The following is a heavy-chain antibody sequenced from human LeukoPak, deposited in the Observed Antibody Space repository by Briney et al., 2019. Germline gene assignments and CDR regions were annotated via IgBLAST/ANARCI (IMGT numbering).Heavy chain of an antibody. J-gene: IGHJ6*02. CDR1: GFTFHDYA. CDR2: ISRDGGST. Sequence: PGGSLRLSCAASGFTFHDYAMHWVRQAPGKGLEWVSLISRDGGSTYYADSVKGRFTISRDNSKNSLYLQMNSLRTEDTAFYYCAKDIVPGMVGTTYSYYAMDVWGQGTTVTVSS. D-gene: IGHD6-19*01. V-gene: IGHV3-43*02. CDR3: AKDIVPGMVGTTYSYYAMDV.